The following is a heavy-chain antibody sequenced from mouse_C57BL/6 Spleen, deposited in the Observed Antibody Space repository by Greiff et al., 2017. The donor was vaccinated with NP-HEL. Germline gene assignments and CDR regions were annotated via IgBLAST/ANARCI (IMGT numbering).Heavy chain of an antibody. CDR3: AREGDYYGSSYFDY. D-gene: IGHD1-1*01. Sequence: EVKVVESGPGMVKPSQSLSLTCTVTGYSITSGYDWHWIRHFPGNKLEWMGYISYSGSTNYNPSLKSRISITHDTSKNHFFLKLNSVTTEDTATYYCAREGDYYGSSYFDYWGQGTTLTVSS. CDR1: GYSITSGYD. J-gene: IGHJ2*01. V-gene: IGHV3-1*01. CDR2: ISYSGST.